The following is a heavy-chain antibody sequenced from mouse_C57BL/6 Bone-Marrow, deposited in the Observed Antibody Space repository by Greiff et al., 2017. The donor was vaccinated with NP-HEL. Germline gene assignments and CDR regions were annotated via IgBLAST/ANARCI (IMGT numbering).Heavy chain of an antibody. Sequence: EVMLVESGGDLVKPGGSLKLSCAASGFTFSSYGMSWVRQTPDKRLEWVATISSGGSYTYYPDSVKGRFTISRDNAKNTLYLQMSSLKSEDTAMYYCARVLPLFAYWGQGTLVTVSA. CDR1: GFTFSSYG. V-gene: IGHV5-6*01. J-gene: IGHJ3*01. CDR2: ISSGGSYT. D-gene: IGHD2-1*01. CDR3: ARVLPLFAY.